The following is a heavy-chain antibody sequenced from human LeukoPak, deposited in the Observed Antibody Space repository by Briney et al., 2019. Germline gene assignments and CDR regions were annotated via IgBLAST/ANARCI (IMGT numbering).Heavy chain of an antibody. V-gene: IGHV4-31*03. CDR3: SRGLDSRKLGY. J-gene: IGHJ4*02. CDR2: VHPSGTL. Sequence: SETLSLTCTVSGASFSSGDQYWNWIRQRPGEGLEWIGSVHPSGTLYNNPSLESRVTISIDTSKNQFSLNLNSVTAADTAVYFCSRGLDSRKLGYWGQGTLVTVSS. D-gene: IGHD3-22*01. CDR1: GASFSSGDQY.